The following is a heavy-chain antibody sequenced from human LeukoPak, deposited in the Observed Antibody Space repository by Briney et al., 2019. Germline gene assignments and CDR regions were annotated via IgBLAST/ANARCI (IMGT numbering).Heavy chain of an antibody. CDR3: ASRPKGFLEWLSPADDEYYYYYYGMDV. CDR1: GGSFSGYY. J-gene: IGHJ6*02. D-gene: IGHD3-3*01. CDR2: INHSGST. V-gene: IGHV4-34*01. Sequence: PSETLSLTCAVYGGSFSGYYWSWIRQPPGKGLEWIGEINHSGSTNYNPSLKSRVTISVDTSRNQFSLKLSSVTAADTAVYYCASRPKGFLEWLSPADDEYYYYYYGMDVWGQGTTVTVSS.